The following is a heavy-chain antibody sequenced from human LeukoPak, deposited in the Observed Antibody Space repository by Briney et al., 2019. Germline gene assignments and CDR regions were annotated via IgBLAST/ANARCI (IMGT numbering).Heavy chain of an antibody. J-gene: IGHJ4*02. D-gene: IGHD1-26*01. Sequence: GASVTVSCTASGDTFTDYYIHWVRQAPGQGLEWMGWFNPYSGDTKNAQKFQGRVTMTRDTSIGTAYMDLVGLKSDDTAVYYCERPRYSWWDHIVDHWGQGSLVTVSS. CDR1: GDTFTDYY. CDR3: ERPRYSWWDHIVDH. CDR2: FNPYSGDT. V-gene: IGHV1-2*02.